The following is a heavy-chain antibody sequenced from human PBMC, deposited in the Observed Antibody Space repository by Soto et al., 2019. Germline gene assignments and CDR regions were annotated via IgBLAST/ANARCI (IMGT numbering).Heavy chain of an antibody. CDR2: ISAYNGNT. D-gene: IGHD6-25*01. V-gene: IGHV1-18*01. J-gene: IGHJ4*02. Sequence: QVQLVQSGAEVKKPGASVEVSCKASGYTFANYGISWVRRAPGQGLEWMAWISAYNGNTNHAQKLQGRVTLTTDTSTSTAYFELSSLRSDDTAVYYCARDDRTAGHGSYAYFDYWGQGTLVTVSS. CDR3: ARDDRTAGHGSYAYFDY. CDR1: GYTFANYG.